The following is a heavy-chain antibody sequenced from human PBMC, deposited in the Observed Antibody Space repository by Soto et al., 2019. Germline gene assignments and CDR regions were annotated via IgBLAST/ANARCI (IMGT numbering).Heavy chain of an antibody. Sequence: WETLSLTCAVYGGSFSGYYWSWIRQPPGKGLEWIGEINHSGSTNYNPSLKSRVTISVDTSKNQFSLKLSSVTAADTAVYYCARGRSITIFGVAPGWFDPWGQGTLVTVSS. V-gene: IGHV4-34*01. D-gene: IGHD3-3*01. J-gene: IGHJ5*02. CDR1: GGSFSGYY. CDR3: ARGRSITIFGVAPGWFDP. CDR2: INHSGST.